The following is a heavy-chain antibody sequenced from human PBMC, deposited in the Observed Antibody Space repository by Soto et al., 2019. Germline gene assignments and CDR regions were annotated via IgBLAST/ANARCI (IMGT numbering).Heavy chain of an antibody. CDR3: ARAYGDYAEYFEH. CDR1: GGSISSAHYY. V-gene: IGHV4-30-4*01. CDR2: IYYSGIT. J-gene: IGHJ1*01. D-gene: IGHD4-17*01. Sequence: PSETLSLTCTVSGGSISSAHYYRSWIRQAPGKGLEWIGYIYYSGITYYNPSPKSRVTISVDTSKNQFSLKLSSVTAADTAVYYCARAYGDYAEYFEHWGQGTQVTGSS.